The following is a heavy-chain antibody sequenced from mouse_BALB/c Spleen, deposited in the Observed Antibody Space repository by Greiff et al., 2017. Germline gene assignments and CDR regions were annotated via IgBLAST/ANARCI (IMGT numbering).Heavy chain of an antibody. CDR3: ACLFYAMDY. CDR2: INPSSGYT. J-gene: IGHJ4*01. V-gene: IGHV1-4*02. CDR1: GYTFTSYS. Sequence: VQLKESGAELVRPGASVKMSCTASGYTFTSYSMHWVNQRPGQGLEWIGYINPSSGYTEYNQKVKDKTTLTADKSSSTAYMQLSSLTSEDSAVYYCACLFYAMDYWGQGTSVTVSS.